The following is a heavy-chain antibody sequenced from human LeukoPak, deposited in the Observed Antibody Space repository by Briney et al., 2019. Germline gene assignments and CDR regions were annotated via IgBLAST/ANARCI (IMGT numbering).Heavy chain of an antibody. J-gene: IGHJ4*02. CDR3: ARDSGMIVHY. D-gene: IGHD3-22*01. Sequence: SETLSLTCTVSGGSISRGGYYWSWIRQHPGKGLEWIGYIYYSGSTYYNPSLKSRVTISVDTSKNQFSLKLSSVTAADTAVYYCARDSGMIVHYWGQGTLVTVSS. V-gene: IGHV4-31*03. CDR2: IYYSGST. CDR1: GGSISRGGYY.